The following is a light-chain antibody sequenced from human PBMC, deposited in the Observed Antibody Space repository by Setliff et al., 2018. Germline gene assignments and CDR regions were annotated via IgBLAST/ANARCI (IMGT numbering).Light chain of an antibody. CDR2: DVT. V-gene: IGLV2-23*02. Sequence: SALAQPAPVSGSPGQSITISCTGTSSDVGGYDYVSWYQHHPGKAPKLMIYDVTKRPSGVSNRFSGSKSGNTASLTISGLHAEDEADYYCCSYADTSTLFGGGTKVTVL. J-gene: IGLJ2*01. CDR1: SSDVGGYDY. CDR3: CSYADTSTL.